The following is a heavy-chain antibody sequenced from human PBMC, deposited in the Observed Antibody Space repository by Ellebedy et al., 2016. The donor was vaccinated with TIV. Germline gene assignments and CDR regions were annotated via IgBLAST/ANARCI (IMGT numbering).Heavy chain of an antibody. J-gene: IGHJ6*02. V-gene: IGHV3-23*01. D-gene: IGHD2-2*01. CDR2: ISGSGGST. CDR1: GFTFSSYA. Sequence: LSLTXAASGFTFSSYAMSWVRQAPGKGLEWVSAISGSGGSTYYADSVKGRFTISRDNSKNTLYLQMNSLRDEDTAVYYCAREKLDIVVVPAAMEYYYYYGMDVWGQGTTVTVSS. CDR3: AREKLDIVVVPAAMEYYYYYGMDV.